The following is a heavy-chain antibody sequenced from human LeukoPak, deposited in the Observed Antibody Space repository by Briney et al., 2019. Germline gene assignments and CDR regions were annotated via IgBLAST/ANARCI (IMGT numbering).Heavy chain of an antibody. CDR2: IYYSGST. J-gene: IGHJ6*04. CDR3: ARLAAARGYV. V-gene: IGHV4-59*08. CDR1: GGSISSYY. Sequence: SETLSLTCTVSGGSISSYYWSWIRQPPGKGLEWIGYIYYSGSTNYNPSLKSRVTISVDTSKNQFSLKLSSVTAADTAVYYCARLAAARGYVWGKGTTVTVSS. D-gene: IGHD6-13*01.